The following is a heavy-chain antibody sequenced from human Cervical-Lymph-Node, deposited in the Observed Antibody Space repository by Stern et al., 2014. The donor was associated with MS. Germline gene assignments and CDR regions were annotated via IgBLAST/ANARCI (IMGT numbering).Heavy chain of an antibody. CDR2: IISVLSSR. V-gene: IGHV1-69*01. CDR1: GGTSNSHG. D-gene: IGHD3-10*01. J-gene: IGHJ5*02. Sequence: VPLVESGAEVKKPGSSVKVSCKASGGTSNSHGISWVRQAPGQGLEWMGGIISVLSSRAYAKKFQGRVTITADESTSTTYMELSSLRSEDTAVYYCARRGSARRGSGWLDPWGQGTLVTVSS. CDR3: ARRGSARRGSGWLDP.